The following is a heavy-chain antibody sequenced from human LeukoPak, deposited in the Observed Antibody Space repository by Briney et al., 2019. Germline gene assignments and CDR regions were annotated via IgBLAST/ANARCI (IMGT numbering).Heavy chain of an antibody. J-gene: IGHJ4*02. CDR2: IRYDGSNK. CDR1: GFTFSSYG. CDR3: AKDMRVTMIVVAQMGFDY. V-gene: IGHV3-30*02. D-gene: IGHD3-22*01. Sequence: GGSLRLSCAASGFTFSSYGMHWVRQAPGKGLEWVAFIRYDGSNKYYADSVKGRFTISRDNSKNTLYLQMNSLRAEDTAVYYCAKDMRVTMIVVAQMGFDYWGQGTLVTVSP.